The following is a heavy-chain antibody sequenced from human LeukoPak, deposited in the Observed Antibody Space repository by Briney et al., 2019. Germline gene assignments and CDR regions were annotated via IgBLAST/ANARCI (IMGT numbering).Heavy chain of an antibody. D-gene: IGHD1-26*01. V-gene: IGHV3-15*01. CDR3: ITLRSGY. CDR2: FQSKTDGGTT. Sequence: GGSLRLSCAASGFTFNDAWMSWVRQAPGKGLEWVGRFQSKTDGGTTDYAAPVKGRFIISRDDSKNTLYLQMNSLKTEDTAVYYCITLRSGYWGQGTLVTVSS. CDR1: GFTFNDAW. J-gene: IGHJ4*02.